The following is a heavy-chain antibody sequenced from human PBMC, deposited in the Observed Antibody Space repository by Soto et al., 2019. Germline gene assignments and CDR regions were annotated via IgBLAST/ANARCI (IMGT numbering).Heavy chain of an antibody. CDR2: ISGSGGST. V-gene: IGHV3-23*01. J-gene: IGHJ4*02. CDR3: AKDWLRYYDSSGYPDY. CDR1: GFTFSSYA. Sequence: PGGSLRLSCAAPGFTFSSYAMSWVRQAPGKGLEWVSAISGSGGSTYYADSVKGRFTISRDNSKNTLYLQMNSLRAEDTAVYYCAKDWLRYYDSSGYPDYWGQGTLVTVSS. D-gene: IGHD3-22*01.